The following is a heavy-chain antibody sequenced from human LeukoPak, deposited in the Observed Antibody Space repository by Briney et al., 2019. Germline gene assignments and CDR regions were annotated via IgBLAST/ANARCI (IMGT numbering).Heavy chain of an antibody. CDR3: ARGYYDSTPFAFDI. Sequence: SVKVSCKASGYTFTSFDINWVRQATGQGLEWMGWIIPIYTTTNYAQKFQGRVTITTDESTSTVYMELSSLRSEDTAVYYCARGYYDSTPFAFDIWGQGTMVTVSS. V-gene: IGHV1-69*05. J-gene: IGHJ3*02. CDR1: GYTFTSFD. CDR2: IIPIYTTT. D-gene: IGHD3-22*01.